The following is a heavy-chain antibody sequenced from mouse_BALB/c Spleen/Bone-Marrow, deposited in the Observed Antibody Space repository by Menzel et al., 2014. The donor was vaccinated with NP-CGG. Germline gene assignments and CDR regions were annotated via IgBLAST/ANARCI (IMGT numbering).Heavy chain of an antibody. J-gene: IGHJ4*01. D-gene: IGHD2-3*01. CDR2: FDPFNGGT. CDR3: ARSYDGYPYAMNY. CDR1: GYLFTSYY. V-gene: IGHV1S135*01. Sequence: LVESGPELMKPGASVKISCKASGYLFTSYYMHWVKQSHGESLEWIGYFDPFNGGTSYNQKFKGKATLTVDKSSSTAYMHLSSLTSEDSAVYFCARSYDGYPYAMNYWGQGTSVTVSS.